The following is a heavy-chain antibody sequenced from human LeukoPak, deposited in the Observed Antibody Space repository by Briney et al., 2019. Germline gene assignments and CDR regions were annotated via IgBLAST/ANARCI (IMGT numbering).Heavy chain of an antibody. J-gene: IGHJ3*02. CDR3: AYDSSGYYYDAFDI. CDR2: IYSGGST. D-gene: IGHD3-22*01. V-gene: IGHV3-53*01. Sequence: GGSLRLSCAASGFTFSSYGMHWVRQAPGKGLEWASVIYSGGSTYYADSVKGRFTISRDNSKNTLYLQMNSLRAEDTAVYYCAYDSSGYYYDAFDIWGQGTMVTVSS. CDR1: GFTFSSYG.